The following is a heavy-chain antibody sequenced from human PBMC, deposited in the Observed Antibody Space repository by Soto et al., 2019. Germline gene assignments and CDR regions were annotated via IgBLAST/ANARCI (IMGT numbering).Heavy chain of an antibody. Sequence: GGSLRLSCAASGFTFSSYGMHWVRQAPGKGLEWVAVIWYDGSNKYYADSVKGRFTISRDNSKNTLYLQMNSLRAEDTAVYYCASSLILSGIAVAGIEYWGQGTLVTVSS. CDR3: ASSLILSGIAVAGIEY. V-gene: IGHV3-33*01. CDR2: IWYDGSNK. CDR1: GFTFSSYG. J-gene: IGHJ4*02. D-gene: IGHD6-19*01.